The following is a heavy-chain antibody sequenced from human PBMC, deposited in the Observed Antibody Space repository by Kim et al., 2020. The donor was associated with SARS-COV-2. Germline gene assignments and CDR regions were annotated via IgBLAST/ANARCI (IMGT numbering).Heavy chain of an antibody. CDR3: ARRGSTDAFDI. CDR2: ISYDGSNK. V-gene: IGHV3-30-3*01. J-gene: IGHJ3*02. CDR1: GFTFSSYA. Sequence: GGSLRLSCAASGFTFSSYAMHWVRQAPGKGLEWVAVISYDGSNKYYADSVKGRFTISRDNSKNTLYLQMNSLRAEDTAVYYCARRGSTDAFDIWGQGTM. D-gene: IGHD3-16*01.